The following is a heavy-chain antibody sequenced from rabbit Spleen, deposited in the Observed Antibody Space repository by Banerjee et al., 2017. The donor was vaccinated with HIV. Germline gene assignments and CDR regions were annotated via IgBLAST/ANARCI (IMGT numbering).Heavy chain of an antibody. Sequence: QEQLVESGGGLVRPEGSLKLSCTASGFSFSNKAVMCWVRQAPGKGLQWIACIDTNDGDTDYANWPKGRFTISKTSSTTVTLQMTSLTAADTATYFCARNYVNAFDPRGPGTLVTVS. V-gene: IGHV1S45*01. D-gene: IGHD1-1*01. J-gene: IGHJ2*01. CDR1: GFSFSNKAV. CDR3: ARNYVNAFDP. CDR2: IDTNDGDT.